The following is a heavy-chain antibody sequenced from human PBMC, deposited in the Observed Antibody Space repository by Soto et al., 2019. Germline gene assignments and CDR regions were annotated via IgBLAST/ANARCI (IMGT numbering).Heavy chain of an antibody. Sequence: QLQLQESGSGLVTPSQTLSLTCTVSGGSVSSGGYSWNWIRQPPGQGLEWIAYIYHSGNTYYNPSLKSRATISLDRSKNQFSLKLSSVTAADTAVYYCARERYGGGEFDYWGQGTLVTVSS. D-gene: IGHD3-16*01. CDR2: IYHSGNT. CDR1: GGSVSSGGYS. J-gene: IGHJ4*02. V-gene: IGHV4-30-2*01. CDR3: ARERYGGGEFDY.